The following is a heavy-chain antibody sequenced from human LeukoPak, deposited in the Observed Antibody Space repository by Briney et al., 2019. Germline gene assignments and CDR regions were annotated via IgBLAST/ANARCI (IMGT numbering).Heavy chain of an antibody. V-gene: IGHV1-69*13. J-gene: IGHJ6*03. D-gene: IGHD2-2*01. CDR3: ARDVGYCSSTSCYPGYYYYYYMDV. CDR2: IIPIFGTA. CDR1: GGTFSSYA. Sequence: SVKVSCKASGGTFSSYAISWVRQAPGQGLEWMGGIIPIFGTANYAQKFQGRVTITADESTSTAYMELSSLRSEDTAVYYCARDVGYCSSTSCYPGYYYYYYMDVWGKGTTVTISS.